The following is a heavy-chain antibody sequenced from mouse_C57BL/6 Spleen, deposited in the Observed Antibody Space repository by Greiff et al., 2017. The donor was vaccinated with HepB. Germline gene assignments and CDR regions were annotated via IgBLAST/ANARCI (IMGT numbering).Heavy chain of an antibody. V-gene: IGHV1-69*01. J-gene: IGHJ1*03. CDR3: ARCHYYGSSYRYFDV. Sequence: QVQLQQPGAELVMPGASVKLSCKASGYTFTSYWMHWVKQRPGQGLEWIGEIDPSDSYTNYNQKFKGKSTLTVDKSSSTAYTQLSSLTSEDSAVYYCARCHYYGSSYRYFDVWGTGTTVTVSS. CDR1: GYTFTSYW. D-gene: IGHD1-1*01. CDR2: IDPSDSYT.